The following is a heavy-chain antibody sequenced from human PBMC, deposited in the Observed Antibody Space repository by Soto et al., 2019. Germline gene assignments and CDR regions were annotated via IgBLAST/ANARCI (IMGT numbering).Heavy chain of an antibody. CDR3: AREFCSSTSCYFDY. J-gene: IGHJ4*02. CDR1: GFTFRNFA. V-gene: IGHV3-30*03. D-gene: IGHD2-2*01. Sequence: GGSLRLSCAASGFTFRNFAMHWVRQAPGKGLEWVSLLSYDENNEFYADSVKGRFTISRDNSKNTLYLQMNSLRAEDTAVYYCAREFCSSTSCYFDYWGQGTLVTVPQ. CDR2: LSYDENNE.